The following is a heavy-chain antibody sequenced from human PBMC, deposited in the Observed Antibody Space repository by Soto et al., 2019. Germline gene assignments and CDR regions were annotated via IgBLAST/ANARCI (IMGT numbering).Heavy chain of an antibody. Sequence: SVKVSCKASGGTFSSYAIGWVRQAPGQGLEWMGGIIPIFGTANYAQKFQGRVTITADESTSTAYMELSSLRSEDTAVYYCARGGRDGYIRSAFDIWGQGTMVTVSS. CDR1: GGTFSSYA. D-gene: IGHD5-12*01. CDR3: ARGGRDGYIRSAFDI. J-gene: IGHJ3*02. V-gene: IGHV1-69*13. CDR2: IIPIFGTA.